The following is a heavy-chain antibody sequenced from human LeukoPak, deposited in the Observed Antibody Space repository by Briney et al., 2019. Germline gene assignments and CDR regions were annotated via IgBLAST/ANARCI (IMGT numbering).Heavy chain of an antibody. J-gene: IGHJ3*02. V-gene: IGHV4-59*01. D-gene: IGHD4-23*01. CDR3: ARFLTTVVTRTGAFDT. CDR1: GGSISSYY. Sequence: SETLSLTCTVSGGSISSYYWSWIRQPPGKGLEWIGYIYYSGSTNYNPSLKSRVTISVDTSKNQFSLKVSSVTAADTAVYYCARFLTTVVTRTGAFDTWGQGTMVTVSS. CDR2: IYYSGST.